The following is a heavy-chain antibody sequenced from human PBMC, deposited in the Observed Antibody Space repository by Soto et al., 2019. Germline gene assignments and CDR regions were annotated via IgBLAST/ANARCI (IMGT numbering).Heavy chain of an antibody. J-gene: IGHJ3*02. CDR3: AKDRVGGVPDAFDI. Sequence: GALRLSGAASVFTSTNYVMNWVRQAPGKGLEWVSSISGSGTTTFYADSVKGRFIISRDNSKNTLYLQMNSLRAEDTALYYCAKDRVGGVPDAFDIWGQGTMVTVSS. CDR2: ISGSGTTT. CDR1: VFTSTNYV. V-gene: IGHV3-23*01. D-gene: IGHD2-8*01.